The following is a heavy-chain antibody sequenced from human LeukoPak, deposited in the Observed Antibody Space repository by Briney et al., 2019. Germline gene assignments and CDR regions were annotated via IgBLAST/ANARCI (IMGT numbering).Heavy chain of an antibody. J-gene: IGHJ4*02. CDR1: GFTFNTYA. D-gene: IGHD1-1*01. Sequence: GGSLRLSCAASGFTFNTYAMTWVRQAPGKGLEWVSSISGSGGGTYYADFVKGRFTISRDNSKNTLYLQMNSLRADDTAVYYCAKLTGGTGTIPFDYWGQGTLVTVSS. CDR2: ISGSGGGT. V-gene: IGHV3-23*01. CDR3: AKLTGGTGTIPFDY.